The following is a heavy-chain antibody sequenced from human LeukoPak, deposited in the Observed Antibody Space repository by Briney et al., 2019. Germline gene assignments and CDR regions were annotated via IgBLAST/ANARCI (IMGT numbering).Heavy chain of an antibody. J-gene: IGHJ4*02. CDR2: IYHSGST. V-gene: IGHV4-38-2*02. CDR1: GYSISSGYY. Sequence: TSETLSLTCTVSGYSISSGYYWGWIRQPPGKGLEWIGSIYHSGSTYYNPSLKSRVTISVDTSKNQFSLKLSSVTAADTAVYYRARVIRGYYFDYWGQGTLVTVSS. CDR3: ARVIRGYYFDY. D-gene: IGHD3-10*01.